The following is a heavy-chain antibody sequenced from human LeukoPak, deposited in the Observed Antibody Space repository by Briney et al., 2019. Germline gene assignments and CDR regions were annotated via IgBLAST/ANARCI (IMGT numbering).Heavy chain of an antibody. CDR1: GFTFGSYA. D-gene: IGHD4-17*01. Sequence: GGSLRLSCAASGFTFGSYAMHWVRQAPGKGLEWVAVISYDGSNKYYADSVKGRFTISRDNSKNTLYLQMNSLRAEDTAVYYCARAGDGDQVDAFDIWGQGTMVTVSS. CDR2: ISYDGSNK. J-gene: IGHJ3*02. CDR3: ARAGDGDQVDAFDI. V-gene: IGHV3-30-3*01.